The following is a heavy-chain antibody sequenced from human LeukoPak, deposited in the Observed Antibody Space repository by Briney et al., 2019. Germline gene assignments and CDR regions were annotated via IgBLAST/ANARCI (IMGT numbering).Heavy chain of an antibody. V-gene: IGHV3-66*04. CDR2: IYSGGST. CDR3: ASQGAVAGMGGGLFDY. Sequence: GGSLRLSCAASGFTVSGNFMRWVRQAPGKGLEWVSMIYSGGSTYYADSVKGRFTISRDNSKNTLDLQMNSLRAEDTAVYYCASQGAVAGMGGGLFDYWGQGTLVTVSS. J-gene: IGHJ4*02. D-gene: IGHD6-19*01. CDR1: GFTVSGNF.